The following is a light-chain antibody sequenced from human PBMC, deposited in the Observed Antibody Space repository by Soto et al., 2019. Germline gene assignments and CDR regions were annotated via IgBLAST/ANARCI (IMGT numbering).Light chain of an antibody. CDR1: SSDVGAYDY. J-gene: IGLJ1*01. V-gene: IGLV2-14*03. Sequence: QSVLTQPASVSASPGLSIAISCTGTSSDVGAYDYVSWYQQHPDKAPKLMIYEVSNRPSGVSDRFSGSKSVTAATLTISWLQAEDEADYYCASYTTTSTRVFGTGTKVTVL. CDR3: ASYTTTSTRV. CDR2: EVS.